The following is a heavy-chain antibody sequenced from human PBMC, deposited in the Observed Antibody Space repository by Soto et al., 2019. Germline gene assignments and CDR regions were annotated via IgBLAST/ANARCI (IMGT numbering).Heavy chain of an antibody. D-gene: IGHD2-15*01. CDR1: GFTFSSCG. V-gene: IGHV3-33*01. CDR2: IWYDGSNK. J-gene: IGHJ6*02. CDR3: ARDGLGYCSGGSCYSTSGGMDV. Sequence: SGGSLRLSCAASGFTFSSCGMHWVRQAPGKGLEWVAVIWYDGSNKYYADSVKGRFTISRDNSKNTLYLQMNSLRAEDTAVYYCARDGLGYCSGGSCYSTSGGMDVWGQGTTVTVS.